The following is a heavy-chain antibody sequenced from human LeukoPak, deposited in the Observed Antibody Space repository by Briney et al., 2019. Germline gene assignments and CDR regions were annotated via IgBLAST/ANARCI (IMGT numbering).Heavy chain of an antibody. CDR3: ARDGARAVAGSFDY. V-gene: IGHV4-39*07. Sequence: TSETLSLTCTVSGGSISSSSYYWGWIRQPPGKGLEWIGSIYYSGSTYYNPSLKSRVTISVDTSKNQFSLKLSSVTAADTAVYYCARDGARAVAGSFDYWGQGTLVTVSS. CDR2: IYYSGST. CDR1: GGSISSSSYY. D-gene: IGHD6-19*01. J-gene: IGHJ4*02.